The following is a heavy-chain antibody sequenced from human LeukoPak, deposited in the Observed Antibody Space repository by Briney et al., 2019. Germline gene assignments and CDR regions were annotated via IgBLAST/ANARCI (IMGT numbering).Heavy chain of an antibody. CDR1: GGSFSGYY. J-gene: IGHJ4*02. CDR3: ARGGGIRYDYVWGSYPYYFDY. D-gene: IGHD3-16*01. V-gene: IGHV4-34*01. Sequence: SETLSLTCAVYGGSFSGYYWSWIRQPPGKGLEWIGEINHSGSTNYNPSLKSRVTISVDTSKNQFSLKLSSVTAADTAVYYCARGGGIRYDYVWGSYPYYFDYWGQGTLVTVSS. CDR2: INHSGST.